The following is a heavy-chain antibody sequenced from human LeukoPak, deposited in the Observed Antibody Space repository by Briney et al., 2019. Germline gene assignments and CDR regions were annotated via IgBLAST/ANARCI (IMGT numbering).Heavy chain of an antibody. CDR3: ARAHETTNWFDP. D-gene: IGHD1-1*01. J-gene: IGHJ5*02. V-gene: IGHV4-34*01. CDR2: INHSGST. CDR1: GGSFSGYY. Sequence: SETLSLTCAVYGGSFSGYYWSWIRQPPGKGLEWIGEINHSGSTNYNPSLKSRVTISVDTSKNQFSLKLSSVTAADTAVYYCARAHETTNWFDPWGQGTLVTVSS.